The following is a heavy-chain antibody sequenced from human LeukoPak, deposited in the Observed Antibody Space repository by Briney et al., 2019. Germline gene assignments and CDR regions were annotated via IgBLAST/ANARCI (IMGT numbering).Heavy chain of an antibody. J-gene: IGHJ4*02. V-gene: IGHV5-51*01. Sequence: GEALKISWKGSGYHFTYYWIARGRQRPGKGLEGMGILYPGDSDTRYSPSFQGQVTISVDKSVSAAYLQWSSLKASDTAMYYCASPPTRECSSISCPLSYWGQGALVSVSS. D-gene: IGHD2-2*01. CDR1: GYHFTYYW. CDR2: LYPGDSDT. CDR3: ASPPTRECSSISCPLSY.